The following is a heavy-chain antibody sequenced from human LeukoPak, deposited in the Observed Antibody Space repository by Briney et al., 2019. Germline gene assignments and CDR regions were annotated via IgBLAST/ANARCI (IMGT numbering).Heavy chain of an antibody. CDR2: IKQDGSEK. J-gene: IGHJ6*04. V-gene: IGHV3-7*01. CDR3: ARGHYGMDV. CDR1: GFTFSSYW. Sequence: PGGSLRLSCAASGFTFSSYWMTWVRQAPGKGLEWVANIKQDGSEKYYVDSVKGRFIISRDNAKNSLYLQMNSLRVEDTAVYSCARGHYGMDVWGKGTTVTVSS.